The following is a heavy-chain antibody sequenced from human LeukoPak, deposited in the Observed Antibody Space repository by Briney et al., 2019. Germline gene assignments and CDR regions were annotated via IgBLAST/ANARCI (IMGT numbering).Heavy chain of an antibody. CDR1: GGSISGYY. J-gene: IGHJ4*02. D-gene: IGHD3-22*01. V-gene: IGHV4-59*08. Sequence: SETLSLTFTVSGGSISGYYWSWIRQPPGKGLEWIGYIFSSGSTNYNPSLKSRVTISEDTSVNQFSLKLSSVTAADTAVYYCARHYYDRSDSYSFDYWDQGTLVTVSS. CDR2: IFSSGST. CDR3: ARHYYDRSDSYSFDY.